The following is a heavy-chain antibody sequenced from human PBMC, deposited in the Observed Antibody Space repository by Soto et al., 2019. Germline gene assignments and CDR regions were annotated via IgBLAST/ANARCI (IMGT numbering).Heavy chain of an antibody. J-gene: IGHJ6*02. Sequence: PGGSLRLSCAASGFTVSSNYMSWVRQAPGKGLEWVSVIYSGGSTYYADSVKGRFTISRDNSKNTLYLQMNSLRAEDTAVYYCARDRRGQQLGDYYYYGMDVWGQGTTVTVSS. CDR2: IYSGGST. CDR3: ARDRRGQQLGDYYYYGMDV. CDR1: GFTVSSNY. D-gene: IGHD6-13*01. V-gene: IGHV3-53*01.